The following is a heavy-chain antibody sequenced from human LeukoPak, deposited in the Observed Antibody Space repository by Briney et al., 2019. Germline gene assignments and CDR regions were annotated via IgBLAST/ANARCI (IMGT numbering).Heavy chain of an antibody. J-gene: IGHJ6*02. CDR1: GYIFTGYY. Sequence: ASVKVSCKASGYIFTGYYMHWVRQAPGQGLEWMGWINPNSGGTNYAQKFQGRVTMTRDTSISTAYMELSRLRSDDTAVYYCARADYYYYYGMDVWGQGTTVTVSS. V-gene: IGHV1-2*02. CDR3: ARADYYYYYGMDV. CDR2: INPNSGGT.